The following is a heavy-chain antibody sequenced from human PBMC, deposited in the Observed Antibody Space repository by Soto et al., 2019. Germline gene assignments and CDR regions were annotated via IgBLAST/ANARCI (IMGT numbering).Heavy chain of an antibody. CDR2: VTNTGDT. D-gene: IGHD3-9*01. CDR3: TRSDILDV. CDR1: GFIFSTYD. Sequence: GGSLRLSCAASGFIFSTYDMNWVRQVTGQGLEWVSTVTNTGDTHYSDSVKGRFTISRENANNSVYLQMNSLKAGDTAVYYCTRSDILDVWGQGTTVTVSS. J-gene: IGHJ6*02. V-gene: IGHV3-13*01.